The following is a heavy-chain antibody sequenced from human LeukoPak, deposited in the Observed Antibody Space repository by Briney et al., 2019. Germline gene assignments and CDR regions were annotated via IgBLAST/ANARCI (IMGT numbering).Heavy chain of an antibody. V-gene: IGHV1-8*01. CDR3: ARVPEWELPTDY. CDR2: MNPNSGNT. D-gene: IGHD1-26*01. J-gene: IGHJ4*02. Sequence: ASVKVSCKASGYTFTSYDINWVRQATGQGLEWMGWMNPNSGNTGYAQKFQGRVTMTRNTSVSTGYMALSSLRSEATAVYYCARVPEWELPTDYWGQGTLVTVSS. CDR1: GYTFTSYD.